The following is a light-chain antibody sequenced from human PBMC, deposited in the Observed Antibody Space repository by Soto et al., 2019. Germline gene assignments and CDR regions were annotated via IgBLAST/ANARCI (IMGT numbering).Light chain of an antibody. CDR3: LQDYIYPWT. CDR2: GAS. J-gene: IGKJ1*01. CDR1: QSVSSN. Sequence: EIVMTQSPATLSVSRGERATLSCRASQSVSSNLAWYQQKPGQAPRLLIYGASTRATGIPARFSGSGSGTDFTLTISSLQPEDFATYYCLQDYIYPWTFGQGTKVDIK. V-gene: IGKV3-15*01.